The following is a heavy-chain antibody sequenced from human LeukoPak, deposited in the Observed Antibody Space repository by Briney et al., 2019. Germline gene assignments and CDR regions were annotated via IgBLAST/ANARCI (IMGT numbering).Heavy chain of an antibody. D-gene: IGHD5-12*01. J-gene: IGHJ6*03. CDR3: ARGEGSGDERDYYYYYMDV. Sequence: SVKGSCKASGGTFSSYAISWVRQAPGQGLEWMGGIIPIFGTANYAQKFQGRVTITTDESTSTAYMELSSLRSEDTAVYYCARGEGSGDERDYYYYYMDVWGKGTTVTVSS. CDR2: IIPIFGTA. V-gene: IGHV1-69*05. CDR1: GGTFSSYA.